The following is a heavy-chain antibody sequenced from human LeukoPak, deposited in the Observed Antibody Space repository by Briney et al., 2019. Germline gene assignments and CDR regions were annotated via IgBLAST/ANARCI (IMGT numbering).Heavy chain of an antibody. CDR1: GFTFSSYS. V-gene: IGHV3-48*01. J-gene: IGHJ6*03. CDR3: AREGGECSSTSCSLLYYYYYMDV. CDR2: ISSSSSTI. Sequence: GGSLRLSCAASGFTFSSYSMNWVRQAPGKGLKWVTYISSSSSTIYYADSVKGRFTISRDNAKNSLYLQMNSLRAEDTAVYYCAREGGECSSTSCSLLYYYYYMDVWGKGTTVTVSS. D-gene: IGHD2-2*01.